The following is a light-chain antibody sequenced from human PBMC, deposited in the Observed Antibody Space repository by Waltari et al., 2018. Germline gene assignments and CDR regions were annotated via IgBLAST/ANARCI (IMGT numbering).Light chain of an antibody. CDR3: QQYASSRT. CDR1: QSVTRNY. J-gene: IGKJ1*01. CDR2: GVS. Sequence: IVLTQSPDTLSLSPGENATLPCRASQSVTRNYLAWSQQKPGQAPRLLIYGVSSRATGVPDRFSGGGSGTEFTLTITRLEPEDFAVYYCQQYASSRTFGQGT. V-gene: IGKV3-20*01.